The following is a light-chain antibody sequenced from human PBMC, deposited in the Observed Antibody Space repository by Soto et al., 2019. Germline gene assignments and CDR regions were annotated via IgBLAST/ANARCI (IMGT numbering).Light chain of an antibody. CDR3: QQYNSYSWT. CDR1: QSISTY. V-gene: IGKV1-5*01. J-gene: IGKJ1*01. CDR2: AAS. Sequence: DIQITQSPSSLSASVGDRVTITCRASQSISTYLYWYQQKPGKAPKLLIYAASSLQSGVPSRFSGSGSGTEFTLTISSLQPDDFATYYCQQYNSYSWTFGQGTKVDIK.